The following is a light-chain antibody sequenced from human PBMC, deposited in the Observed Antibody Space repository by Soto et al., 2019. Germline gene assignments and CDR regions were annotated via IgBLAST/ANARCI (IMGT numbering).Light chain of an antibody. CDR3: QHRSDWPPFT. CDR1: QSVNSK. J-gene: IGKJ3*01. V-gene: IGKV3D-15*01. CDR2: DAS. Sequence: EIMMTQSPATLSVSPGERATLSCRASQSVNSKLAWYQQKPGQAPRLLIYDASTRATGIPARFSGSGSGTEFTLSISSLQSEDFALYYCQHRSDWPPFTFGPGTKVDIK.